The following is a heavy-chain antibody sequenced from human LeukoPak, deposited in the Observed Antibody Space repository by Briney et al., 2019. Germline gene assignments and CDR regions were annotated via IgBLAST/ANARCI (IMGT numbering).Heavy chain of an antibody. CDR3: AKRRYDTSSLDWFDP. D-gene: IGHD6-13*01. J-gene: IGHJ5*02. Sequence: GGSLRLSCAASGFTFSSYGMSWVRQAPGKGLEWVSTISGTGANTYYADSVNGRFTISRDNFKSTLYLQMNSLRVEDAAVYYCAKRRYDTSSLDWFDPWGQGTLVTVSS. CDR1: GFTFSSYG. V-gene: IGHV3-23*01. CDR2: ISGTGANT.